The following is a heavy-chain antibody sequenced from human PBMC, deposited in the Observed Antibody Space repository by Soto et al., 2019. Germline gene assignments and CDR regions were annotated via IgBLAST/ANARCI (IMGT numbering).Heavy chain of an antibody. Sequence: GGSLRLSCAASEFTVSSNYMNWVRQAPGKGLECVSTIYSGGSTYYADSVKGRFTISRDNSKDTLYLQMNNLRAEDTAVYYCAGRVGATNYGMDVWGQGTTVTVSS. CDR1: EFTVSSNY. D-gene: IGHD1-26*01. CDR3: AGRVGATNYGMDV. V-gene: IGHV3-53*01. CDR2: IYSGGST. J-gene: IGHJ6*02.